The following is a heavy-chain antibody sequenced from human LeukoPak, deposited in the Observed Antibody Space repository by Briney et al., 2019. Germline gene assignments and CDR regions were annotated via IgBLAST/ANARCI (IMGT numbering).Heavy chain of an antibody. CDR3: ARDREEMATIYDY. D-gene: IGHD5-24*01. CDR1: GFTFSIYA. J-gene: IGHJ4*02. V-gene: IGHV3-23*01. CDR2: ISGSGGST. Sequence: GGSLRLSCAASGFTFSIYAMSWVRQAPGKGLEWVSTISGSGGSTYYADSVKGRFTISRDNAKNSLYLQMNSLRAEDTAVYYCARDREEMATIYDYWGQGTLVTVPS.